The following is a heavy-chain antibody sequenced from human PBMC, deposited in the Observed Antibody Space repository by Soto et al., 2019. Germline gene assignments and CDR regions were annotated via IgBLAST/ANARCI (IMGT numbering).Heavy chain of an antibody. CDR3: AREAPMDV. V-gene: IGHV3-53*01. Sequence: EAQLVESGGGLIQPGGSLRLSCAASGFTVSNNYMVWVRQAPGKGLEWVSVIYSGGSTYYADSVKGRFTISRDKSNNTLYLQMNTLRAEDTAVYYCAREAPMDVWGRGTTVTVSS. CDR1: GFTVSNNY. J-gene: IGHJ6*02. CDR2: IYSGGST.